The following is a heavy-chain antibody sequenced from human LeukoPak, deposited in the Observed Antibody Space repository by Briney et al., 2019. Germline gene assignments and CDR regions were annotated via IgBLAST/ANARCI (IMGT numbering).Heavy chain of an antibody. J-gene: IGHJ4*02. CDR1: GYTLTAYN. Sequence: ASVKVSCKASGYTLTAYNLHWVRQAPGQRLEWLGMINPSGDDPKYAQKFQGRATVTRDTSTRVVYMEMSSLTSEDTSVYYCATSSTGQLLMSYWGQGTLVTVSS. V-gene: IGHV1-46*01. CDR3: ATSSTGQLLMSY. CDR2: INPSGDDP. D-gene: IGHD4-17*01.